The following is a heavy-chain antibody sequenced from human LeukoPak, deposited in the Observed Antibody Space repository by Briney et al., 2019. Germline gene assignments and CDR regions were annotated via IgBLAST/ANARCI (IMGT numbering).Heavy chain of an antibody. J-gene: IGHJ4*02. V-gene: IGHV3-30-3*01. CDR2: ISDDGNNK. CDR3: ARADIVVVPAH. D-gene: IGHD2-2*01. Sequence: GGSLRLSCAASGFSFSSYAMRWVRQAPGKGLEWMATISDDGNNKYYADSVKGRFTISRDNSKNTLFLQMNSLRAEDTAVYYCARADIVVVPAHWGQGTLVTVSS. CDR1: GFSFSSYA.